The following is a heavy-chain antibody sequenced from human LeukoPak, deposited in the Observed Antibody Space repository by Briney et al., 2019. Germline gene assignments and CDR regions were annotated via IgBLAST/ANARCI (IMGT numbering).Heavy chain of an antibody. Sequence: ASVKVSCKASGYTFTCYYMHWVRQAPGQGLEWMGWINPNSGGTNYAQKFQGRVTMTRDTSTSTVYMELSSLRSEDTAVYYCARLRGRRDGYNSYDAFDIWGQGTMVTVSS. CDR2: INPNSGGT. D-gene: IGHD5-24*01. V-gene: IGHV1-2*02. J-gene: IGHJ3*02. CDR3: ARLRGRRDGYNSYDAFDI. CDR1: GYTFTCYY.